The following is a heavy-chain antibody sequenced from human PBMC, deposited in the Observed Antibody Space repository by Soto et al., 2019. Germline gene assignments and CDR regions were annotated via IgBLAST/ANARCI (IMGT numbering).Heavy chain of an antibody. J-gene: IGHJ6*02. CDR2: ILNDGSNR. CDR1: GFTFSNYG. Sequence: QVQLVESGGGVVQPGRSLRLSCAASGFTFSNYGMHWVRQAPGKGLEWVAVILNDGSNRYHADSLKDRFTISRDNSKNTLYLQMNSRRAEDTAVDYCARDDEYSGNGMDVWGQGTTVTVS. CDR3: ARDDEYSGNGMDV. D-gene: IGHD3-10*01. V-gene: IGHV3-33*01.